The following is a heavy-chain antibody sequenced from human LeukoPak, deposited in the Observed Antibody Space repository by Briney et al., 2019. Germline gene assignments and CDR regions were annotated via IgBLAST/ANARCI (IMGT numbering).Heavy chain of an antibody. CDR2: ISGSGGST. CDR1: GFTFSSYS. J-gene: IGHJ5*02. Sequence: GGSLRLSCAASGFTFSSYSMNWVRQAPGKGLEWVSAISGSGGSTYYADSVKGRFTISRDNSKNTLYLQMNSLRAEDTAVYYCAKSNVEMGSSSRTGWFDPWGQGTLVTVSS. CDR3: AKSNVEMGSSSRTGWFDP. D-gene: IGHD6-13*01. V-gene: IGHV3-23*01.